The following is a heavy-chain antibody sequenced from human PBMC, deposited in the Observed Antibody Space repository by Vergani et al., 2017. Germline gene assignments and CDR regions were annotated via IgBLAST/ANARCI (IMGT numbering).Heavy chain of an antibody. CDR1: GFTFSSYS. Sequence: EVQLVESGGGLVQPGGSLRLSCAASGFTFSSYSMSWVRQAPGKGLEWVGRIKSKTDGGTTDYAAPVKGRFTISRDDSKNTLYLQMNSLKTEDTAVYYCTTVYYYDSSGYYRVDYWGQGTLVTVSS. D-gene: IGHD3-22*01. CDR2: IKSKTDGGTT. J-gene: IGHJ4*02. CDR3: TTVYYYDSSGYYRVDY. V-gene: IGHV3-15*01.